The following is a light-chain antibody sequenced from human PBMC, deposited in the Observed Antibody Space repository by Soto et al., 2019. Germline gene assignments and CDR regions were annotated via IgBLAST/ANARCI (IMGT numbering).Light chain of an antibody. V-gene: IGLV2-14*03. CDR1: SSDVGAYTF. J-gene: IGLJ1*01. CDR3: SSYTSSSTHV. Sequence: QSALTQRASVSGSPGQSITISCTGTSSDVGAYTFVSWYQQHPDKVPKLMIFDVSRRPSGVSDRFSGSKSGNTASLTISGLQPEDEADYYCSSYTSSSTHVFGSGTKLTVL. CDR2: DVS.